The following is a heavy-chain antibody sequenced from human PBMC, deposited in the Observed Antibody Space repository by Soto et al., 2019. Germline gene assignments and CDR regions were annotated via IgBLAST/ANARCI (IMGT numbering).Heavy chain of an antibody. CDR2: INPDGREK. CDR3: AKGGTTSSTWDY. V-gene: IGHV3-7*03. CDR1: GSPFGIFW. J-gene: IGHJ4*02. D-gene: IGHD2-2*01. Sequence: EVQLVESGGGLVQPGGPLRLSWEASGSPFGIFWWSWARRPPGRGLEWVATINPDGREKYYVDFVRGRFTISRDNAKKSLYLQMNSLRPEDTAVYYCAKGGTTSSTWDYWGQGTLVTVSS.